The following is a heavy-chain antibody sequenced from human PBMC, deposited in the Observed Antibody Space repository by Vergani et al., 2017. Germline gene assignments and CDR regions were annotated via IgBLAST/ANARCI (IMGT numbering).Heavy chain of an antibody. CDR2: IIPVLGTA. CDR1: GATFRSNT. D-gene: IGHD6-13*01. V-gene: IGHV1-69*08. J-gene: IGHJ4*02. CDR3: ARASSAEPIAAAGTWDY. Sequence: QVQLVQSGAEVKKPGSSVKVSCKASGATFRSNTISWVRQVPGQGLEWMGRIIPVLGTANYAQKFQGRVTITADESTSTAYMELSSLRSEDTAVYYCARASSAEPIAAAGTWDYWGQGTLVTVSS.